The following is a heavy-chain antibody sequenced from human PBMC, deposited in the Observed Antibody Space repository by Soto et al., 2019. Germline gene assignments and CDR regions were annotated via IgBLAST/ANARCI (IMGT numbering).Heavy chain of an antibody. CDR1: GGSISSYY. D-gene: IGHD3-10*01. J-gene: IGHJ3*02. V-gene: IGHV4-59*01. CDR2: IYYSGST. Sequence: PLEILSLTCTVSGGSISSYYWSWIRQPPGKGLEWIGYIYYSGSTNYNPSLKSRVTISVDTSKNQFSLKLSSVTAADTAVYYCARGVRLKVTMVRGVIITDAFDIWGQGTMVTVSS. CDR3: ARGVRLKVTMVRGVIITDAFDI.